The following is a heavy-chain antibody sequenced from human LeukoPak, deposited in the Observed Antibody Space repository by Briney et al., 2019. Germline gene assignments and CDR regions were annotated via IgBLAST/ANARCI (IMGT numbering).Heavy chain of an antibody. CDR2: INPNSGGT. CDR1: GYTSTGYY. D-gene: IGHD3-10*01. V-gene: IGHV1-2*02. J-gene: IGHJ3*02. CDR3: ARNIWFGESADAFDI. Sequence: ASVKVSSKASGYTSTGYYMHWVRQAPGQGLEWMGWINPNSGGTNYAQKFQGRVTMTRDTSITTAYMELSRLRSDDTAVYYCARNIWFGESADAFDIWGQGTMVTVSS.